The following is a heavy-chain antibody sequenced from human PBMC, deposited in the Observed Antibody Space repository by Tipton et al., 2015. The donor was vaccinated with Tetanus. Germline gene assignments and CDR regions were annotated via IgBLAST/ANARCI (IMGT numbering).Heavy chain of an antibody. CDR3: AKVPSSSGSYYANWFDP. CDR2: IYTSGST. D-gene: IGHD1-26*01. CDR1: GGSISSYY. J-gene: IGHJ5*02. Sequence: GSLRLSCTVSGGSISSYYWSWIRQPAGKGLEWIGRIYTSGSTNYNPSLKSRVTMSVDTSKNQFSLKLSSVTAADTAVYYCAKVPSSSGSYYANWFDPWGQGTLVTVSS. V-gene: IGHV4-4*07.